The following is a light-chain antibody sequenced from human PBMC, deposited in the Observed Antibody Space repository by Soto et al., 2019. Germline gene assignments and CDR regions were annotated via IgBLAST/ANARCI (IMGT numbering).Light chain of an antibody. J-gene: IGKJ2*01. Sequence: IVLTQSPGTLSLSPGERATLSCRASQSFVNMYLAWYQQKPGQAPRLLMYGASNRATGIPARFSGSGSGTDFTLTISSLEPEDFAVYYCQQRSNWPPMYTFGQGTKLEIK. CDR2: GAS. CDR3: QQRSNWPPMYT. CDR1: QSFVNMY. V-gene: IGKV3-11*01.